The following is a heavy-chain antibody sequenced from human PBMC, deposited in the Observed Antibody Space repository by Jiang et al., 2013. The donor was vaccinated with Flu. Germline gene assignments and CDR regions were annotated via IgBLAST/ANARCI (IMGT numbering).Heavy chain of an antibody. CDR3: ARQTDSSVAFDI. D-gene: IGHD3-10*01. V-gene: IGHV4-39*07. J-gene: IGHJ3*02. CDR2: FYYSVNT. CDR1: GGSIRSSICY. Sequence: PGLVKPSETLSLTCTVSGGSIRSSICYWGWIRQPPGKGLEWIGSFYYSVNTYYNPSLKSRVTISVDTSKNRFSLKLSSVTAADTAAYYCARQTDSSVAFDIWGQGTMVTVSS.